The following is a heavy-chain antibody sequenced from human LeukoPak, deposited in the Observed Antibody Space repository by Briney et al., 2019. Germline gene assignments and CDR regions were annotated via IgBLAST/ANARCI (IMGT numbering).Heavy chain of an antibody. Sequence: GGSLRLSCAASGFTFSSYSMNWVRQAPGKGLEWVSSISSSSSYLYYADSMKGRFTISRDNAKNSLYLQMNSLRAEDTAVYYCAKGEYSSGHIDYWGQGTLVTVSS. D-gene: IGHD6-19*01. J-gene: IGHJ4*02. CDR3: AKGEYSSGHIDY. CDR1: GFTFSSYS. CDR2: ISSSSSYL. V-gene: IGHV3-21*01.